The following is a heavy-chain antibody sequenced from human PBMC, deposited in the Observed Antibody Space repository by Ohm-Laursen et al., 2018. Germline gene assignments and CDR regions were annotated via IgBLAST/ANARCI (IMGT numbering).Heavy chain of an antibody. CDR1: GYSISRGYY. D-gene: IGHD1-26*01. Sequence: GTLSLTCVVSGYSISRGYYWGWIRQPPGKGLEWTGGIYHSGGTYYNPSLNSRVTISVDTSKIQFSLKLISVTAADTAVYYCARDRWELLGDAFDIWGQGTMVTVSS. CDR2: IYHSGGT. J-gene: IGHJ3*02. V-gene: IGHV4-38-2*02. CDR3: ARDRWELLGDAFDI.